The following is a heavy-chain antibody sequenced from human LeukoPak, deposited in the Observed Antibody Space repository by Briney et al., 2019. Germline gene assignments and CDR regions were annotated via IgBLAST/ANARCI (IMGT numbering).Heavy chain of an antibody. D-gene: IGHD1-26*01. J-gene: IGHJ4*02. CDR3: AKSPGGVGATKGVSYFDY. V-gene: IGHV3-23*01. CDR2: ISGSGGST. Sequence: GGSLRLSCAASGFTFTRYAMNWVRQAPGKGLEWVSGISGSGGSTYYADSVKGRFTISRDNSKNTLYLQMNSLRAEDTAVYYCAKSPGGVGATKGVSYFDYWGQGTLVTVSS. CDR1: GFTFTRYA.